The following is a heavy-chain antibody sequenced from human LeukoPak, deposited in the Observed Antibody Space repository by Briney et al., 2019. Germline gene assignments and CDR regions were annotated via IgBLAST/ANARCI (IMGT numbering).Heavy chain of an antibody. J-gene: IGHJ6*03. CDR3: ARGIVGATSYYYYYYMDV. D-gene: IGHD1-26*01. V-gene: IGHV1-18*01. Sequence: ASVKVSCKASGYTFTNYGISWVRQAPGQGLEWMGWISAYNGNTNYAQKLQGRVTMTTDTSTSTAYMELRSLRSDDTAVYYCARGIVGATSYYYYYYMDVWGKGTTVTVSS. CDR1: GYTFTNYG. CDR2: ISAYNGNT.